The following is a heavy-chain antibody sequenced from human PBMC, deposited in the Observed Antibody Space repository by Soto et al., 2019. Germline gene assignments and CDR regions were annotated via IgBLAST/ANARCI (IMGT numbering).Heavy chain of an antibody. CDR1: GFTFSTYA. V-gene: IGHV3-23*01. J-gene: IGHJ4*02. CDR3: AKEKGGSGWYNDY. D-gene: IGHD6-19*01. CDR2: ISGSGT. Sequence: EVHLLESGGGLVQPVGSLRLSCAASGFTFSTYAMTWVRQGSGKGLEWVSSISGSGTYYADSVKGRFTISRDNSKNTVYLQMNSLRAEDTAVYYCAKEKGGSGWYNDYWGQGTLVTVPS.